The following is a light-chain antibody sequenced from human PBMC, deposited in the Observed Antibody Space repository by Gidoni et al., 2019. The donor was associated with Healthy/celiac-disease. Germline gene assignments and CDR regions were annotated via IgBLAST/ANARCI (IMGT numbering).Light chain of an antibody. V-gene: IGKV3-20*01. CDR3: QQYGSSPQT. Sequence: EIVLTQSPGTLSLSPGERATLSCSASQSVSSSYLAWYQQKPGQAPRRLIYGASSRATGIPDRFSGSGSGTDFTLTISRLEPEDFAVYYCQQYGSSPQTFGQGTKVEIK. J-gene: IGKJ1*01. CDR1: QSVSSSY. CDR2: GAS.